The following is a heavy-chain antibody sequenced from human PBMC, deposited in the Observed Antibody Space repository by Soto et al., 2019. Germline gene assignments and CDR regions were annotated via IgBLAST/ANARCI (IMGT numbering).Heavy chain of an antibody. Sequence: QVQLQESGPGLVKPSETLSLICTVSGASLRSGSYYWSWIRQPPGKGLEWIGYISHIGRTNYDPSLKSRLTMSVDTSQNQFSLQLNSVTAADTAVYYCSYGSSFDYWGQGTLVTVSS. D-gene: IGHD3-10*01. CDR2: ISHIGRT. CDR1: GASLRSGSYY. J-gene: IGHJ4*02. V-gene: IGHV4-61*01. CDR3: SYGSSFDY.